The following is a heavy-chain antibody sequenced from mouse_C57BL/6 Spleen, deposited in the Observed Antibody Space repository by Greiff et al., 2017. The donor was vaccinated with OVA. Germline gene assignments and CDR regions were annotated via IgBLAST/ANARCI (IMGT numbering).Heavy chain of an antibody. J-gene: IGHJ4*01. CDR2: ISSGGDYI. Sequence: VKLVESGEGLVKPGGSLKLSCAASGFTFSSYAMSWVRQTPEKRLEWVAYISSGGDYIYYADTVKGRFTISRDNARNTLYLQMSSLKSEDTAMYYCTRDRGNYPYYAMDYWGQGTSVTVSS. D-gene: IGHD2-1*01. V-gene: IGHV5-9-1*02. CDR3: TRDRGNYPYYAMDY. CDR1: GFTFSSYA.